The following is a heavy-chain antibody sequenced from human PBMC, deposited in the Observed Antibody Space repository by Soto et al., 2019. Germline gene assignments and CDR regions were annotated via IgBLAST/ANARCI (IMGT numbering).Heavy chain of an antibody. D-gene: IGHD3-22*01. J-gene: IGHJ4*02. CDR1: GGSFSSYT. CDR2: IIPILGIA. V-gene: IGHV1-69*02. CDR3: ARGLEVDYDSSGYYLDDY. Sequence: SVKVSCEACGGSFSSYTISWVRQAPGQGLEWMGRIIPILGIANYAQKFQGRVTITADKSTSTAYMELSSLRSEDTAVYYCARGLEVDYDSSGYYLDDYWGQGTLVTVSS.